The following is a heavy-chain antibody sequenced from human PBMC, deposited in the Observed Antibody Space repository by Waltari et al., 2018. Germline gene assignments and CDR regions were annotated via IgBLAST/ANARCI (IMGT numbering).Heavy chain of an antibody. D-gene: IGHD1-26*01. CDR1: GYTFTGYY. Sequence: QVQLVQSGAEVKKPGASVKVSCKASGYTFTGYYMHWVRQAPGQGLEWMGWINPNSGGTNYAQKFQGRVTMTMDTSISTAYMELSRLRSEDTAVYYCARDILWGSYYEPNDAFDIWGQGTMVTVSS. CDR3: ARDILWGSYYEPNDAFDI. V-gene: IGHV1-2*02. J-gene: IGHJ3*02. CDR2: INPNSGGT.